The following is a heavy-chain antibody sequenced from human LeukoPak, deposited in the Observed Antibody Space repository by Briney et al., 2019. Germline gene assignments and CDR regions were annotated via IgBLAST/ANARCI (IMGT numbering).Heavy chain of an antibody. CDR2: IYYSGST. Sequence: SETLSLTCTVSGGSISSGGYYWSWIRQHPGKGLEWIGYIYYSGSTYYNPSLKSRVTISVDTSKNQFSLKLSSVTAADTAVYYCARDDVADPFDIWGQGTVVTVSS. D-gene: IGHD2-15*01. CDR1: GGSISSGGYY. J-gene: IGHJ3*02. V-gene: IGHV4-31*03. CDR3: ARDDVADPFDI.